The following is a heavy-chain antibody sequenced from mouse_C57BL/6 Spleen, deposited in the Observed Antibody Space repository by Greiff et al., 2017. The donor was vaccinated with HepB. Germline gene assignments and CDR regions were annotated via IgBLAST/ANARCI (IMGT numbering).Heavy chain of an antibody. Sequence: QVQLQQPGAELVKPGASVKLSCKASGYTFTSYWMHWVKQRPGQGLEWIGMIHPNSGSTNYNEKFKSKATLTVDKSSSTAYMPLSTLTSEDSAVYYCAREALTTVVATNYFDYWGQGTTLTVSS. V-gene: IGHV1-64*01. J-gene: IGHJ2*01. D-gene: IGHD1-1*01. CDR2: IHPNSGST. CDR3: AREALTTVVATNYFDY. CDR1: GYTFTSYW.